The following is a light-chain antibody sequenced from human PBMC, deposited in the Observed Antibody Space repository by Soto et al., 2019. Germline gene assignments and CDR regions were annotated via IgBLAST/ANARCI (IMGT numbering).Light chain of an antibody. CDR1: QSVSGN. V-gene: IGKV3-15*01. CDR2: GAS. J-gene: IGKJ1*01. Sequence: EIVMTQSPGTLSVSPGEGATLSCRASQSVSGNLAWYQQKPGQAPRLLIYGASTRATGIPARFSGSGSGTEFTLTISSLQSEDFAVYYCQQYNNWPWTFGQGTKVDI. CDR3: QQYNNWPWT.